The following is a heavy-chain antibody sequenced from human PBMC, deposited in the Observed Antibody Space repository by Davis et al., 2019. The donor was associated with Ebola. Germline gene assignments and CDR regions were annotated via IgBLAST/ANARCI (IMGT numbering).Heavy chain of an antibody. CDR2: IYYSGST. J-gene: IGHJ4*02. D-gene: IGHD6-19*01. CDR1: GGSISSYY. Sequence: GSLRLSCTVSGGSISSYYWSWIRQPPGKGLEWIGYIYYSGSTYYNPSLKSRVTISVDTSKNQFSLKLSSVTAADTAVYYCATMLWVAVAGDLFDYWGQGTLVTVSS. V-gene: IGHV4-59*08. CDR3: ATMLWVAVAGDLFDY.